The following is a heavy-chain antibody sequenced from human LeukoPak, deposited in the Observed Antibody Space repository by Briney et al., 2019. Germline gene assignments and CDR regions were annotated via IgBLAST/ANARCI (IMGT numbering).Heavy chain of an antibody. CDR3: ARDPHYYDSSGYNYYGMDV. D-gene: IGHD3-22*01. CDR2: IYHSGST. CDR1: GGSISSGGYS. V-gene: IGHV4-30-2*01. Sequence: SETLSLTCAVSGGSISSGGYSWSWIRQPPGKGLEWIGYIYHSGSTYYNPSLKSRVTISVDRSKNQFSLKLSSVTAADTAVYYCARDPHYYDSSGYNYYGMDVWGQGTTVTVSS. J-gene: IGHJ6*02.